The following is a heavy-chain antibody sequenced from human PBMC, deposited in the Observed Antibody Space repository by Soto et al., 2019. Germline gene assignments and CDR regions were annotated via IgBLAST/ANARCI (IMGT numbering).Heavy chain of an antibody. J-gene: IGHJ6*02. CDR1: GFTFSSYA. Sequence: GGSLRLSCAASGFTFSSYAMHWVRQAPGKGLEWVAVISYDGSNKYYADSVKGRFTISRDNSKNTLYLQMNSLRAEDTAVYYCAIDRKAAAGQYRMDVWGQGTTVTVSS. D-gene: IGHD6-13*01. CDR2: ISYDGSNK. V-gene: IGHV3-30-3*01. CDR3: AIDRKAAAGQYRMDV.